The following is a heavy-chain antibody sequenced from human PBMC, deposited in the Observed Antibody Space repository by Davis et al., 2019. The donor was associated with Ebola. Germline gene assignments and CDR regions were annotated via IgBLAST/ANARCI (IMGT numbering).Heavy chain of an antibody. Sequence: GESLKISCAASGFTFSSYGMHWVRQAPGKGLEWVAVISYDGSNKYYADSVKGRFTISRDNSKNMLYLQMSSLRVEDTAVYYCAKGWFGELVLDYWGQGTLVTVSS. J-gene: IGHJ4*02. CDR1: GFTFSSYG. CDR3: AKGWFGELVLDY. D-gene: IGHD3-10*01. CDR2: ISYDGSNK. V-gene: IGHV3-30*18.